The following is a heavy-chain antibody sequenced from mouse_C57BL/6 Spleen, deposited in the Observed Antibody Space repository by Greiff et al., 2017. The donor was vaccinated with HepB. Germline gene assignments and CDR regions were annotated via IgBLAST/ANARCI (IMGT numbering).Heavy chain of an antibody. Sequence: QVHVKQSGAELVKPGASVKISCKASGYAFSSYWMNWVKQRPGKGLEWIGQIYPGDGDTNYNGKFKGKATLTADKSSSTAYMQLSSLTSEDSAVYFCAPYGSSYEAMDYWGQGTSVTVSS. D-gene: IGHD1-1*01. CDR2: IYPGDGDT. CDR3: APYGSSYEAMDY. J-gene: IGHJ4*01. V-gene: IGHV1-80*01. CDR1: GYAFSSYW.